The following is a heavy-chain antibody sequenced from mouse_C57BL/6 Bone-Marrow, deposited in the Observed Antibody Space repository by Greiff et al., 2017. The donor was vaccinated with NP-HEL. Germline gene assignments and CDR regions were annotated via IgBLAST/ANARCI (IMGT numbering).Heavy chain of an antibody. CDR2: INPNNGGT. D-gene: IGHD2-14*01. J-gene: IGHJ2*01. CDR1: GYTFTDYY. CDR3: ARIGYFDY. V-gene: IGHV1-26*01. Sequence: VQLQQSGPELVKPGASVKISCKASGYTFTDYYMNWVKQSHGKSLEWIGDINPNNGGTSYNQKFKGKATLTVDKSSSTAYMELRSLTSEDSAVYYCARIGYFDYWGQGTTLTVSS.